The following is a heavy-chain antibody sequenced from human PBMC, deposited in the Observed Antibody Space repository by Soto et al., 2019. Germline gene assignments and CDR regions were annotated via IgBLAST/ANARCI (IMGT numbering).Heavy chain of an antibody. J-gene: IGHJ4*02. CDR1: GFTFSSYA. V-gene: IGHV3-23*01. CDR2: ISGSGGST. D-gene: IGHD2-21*02. Sequence: GSLRLSCAASGFTFSSYAMSWVRQAPGKGLEWVSAISGSGGSTYYADSVKGRFTISRDNSKNTLYLQMNSLRAEDTAVYYCAKDRRNYGGNSDVFDYWGQGTLVTVSS. CDR3: AKDRRNYGGNSDVFDY.